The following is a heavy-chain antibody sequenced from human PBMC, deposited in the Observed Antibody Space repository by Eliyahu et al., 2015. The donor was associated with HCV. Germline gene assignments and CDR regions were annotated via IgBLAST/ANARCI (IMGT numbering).Heavy chain of an antibody. CDR1: GYSFTNYW. V-gene: IGHV5-51*01. CDR2: FYPGDSEA. CDR3: ARRGDINWFDP. D-gene: IGHD3-10*01. Sequence: EVQLVQSGAEVKKSGESLKTSCKGSGYSFTNYWIGWVRQMPGKGLEWMGIFYPGDSEARYSPSFQGQVTISGDRSISTVYLQWSSLKASDTAMYYCARRGDINWFDPWGQGTLVTVSS. J-gene: IGHJ5*02.